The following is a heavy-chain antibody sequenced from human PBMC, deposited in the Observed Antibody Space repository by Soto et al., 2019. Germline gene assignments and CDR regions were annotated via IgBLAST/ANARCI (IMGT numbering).Heavy chain of an antibody. CDR1: GGTFSSYA. V-gene: IGHV1-69*13. CDR2: IIPIFGTA. Sequence: GASVKVSCKASGGTFSSYAISWVRQAPGQGLEWMGGIIPIFGTANYAQKFQGRVTITADESTSTAYMELSSLRSEDTAVYYCARAQHIVVVTPHYGMDVWGQGTTVTVSS. CDR3: ARAQHIVVVTPHYGMDV. J-gene: IGHJ6*02. D-gene: IGHD2-21*02.